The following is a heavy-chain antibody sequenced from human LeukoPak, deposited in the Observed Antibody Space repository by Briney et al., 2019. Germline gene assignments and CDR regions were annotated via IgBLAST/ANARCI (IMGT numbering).Heavy chain of an antibody. CDR2: ISGSGGST. D-gene: IGHD2-2*01. CDR1: GFTFSSYA. J-gene: IGHJ3*02. CDR3: ARSEGYCSSTSCYGDAFDI. V-gene: IGHV3-23*01. Sequence: GGSLRLSCAASGFTFSSYAMSWVRQAPGKGLEWVSAISGSGGSTYYADSVKGRFTISRDNSKNSLYLQMNSLRAEDTAVYYCARSEGYCSSTSCYGDAFDIWGQGTMVTVSS.